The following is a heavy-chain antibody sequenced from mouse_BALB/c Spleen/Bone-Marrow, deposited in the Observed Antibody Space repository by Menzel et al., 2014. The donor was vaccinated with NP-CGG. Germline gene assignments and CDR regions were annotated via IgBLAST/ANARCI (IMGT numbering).Heavy chain of an antibody. J-gene: IGHJ4*01. V-gene: IGHV14-3*02. CDR2: IDPANGYT. CDR3: ARWRYYAMDN. CDR1: GFNIKDTY. Sequence: EVKLQQSGAELVKPGASVKLSCTASGFNIKDTYMHCVKQSPEQSLEWIGRIDPANGYTKYDPNIQGKTTITADTSSNKAYMQLSSLPSEDTALLYCARWRYYAMDNWVQGSAITVSS.